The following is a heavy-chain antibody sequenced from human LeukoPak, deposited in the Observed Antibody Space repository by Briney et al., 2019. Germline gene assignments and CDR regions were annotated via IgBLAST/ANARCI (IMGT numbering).Heavy chain of an antibody. J-gene: IGHJ4*02. CDR1: GVSISSYY. CDR2: IYYSGST. D-gene: IGHD4-23*01. Sequence: SETLSLTCTVSGVSISSYYWSWIRQPPGKGLEWVGYIYYSGSTNYNPSLKSRVTISVDTSKNQFSLKLSSVTAADTAVYYCARAETTVDLYYFDYWGQGTLVTASS. V-gene: IGHV4-59*08. CDR3: ARAETTVDLYYFDY.